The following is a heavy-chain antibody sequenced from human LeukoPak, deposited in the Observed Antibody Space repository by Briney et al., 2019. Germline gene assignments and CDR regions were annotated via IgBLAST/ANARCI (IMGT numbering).Heavy chain of an antibody. J-gene: IGHJ3*02. CDR2: ISGSGGST. V-gene: IGHV3-23*01. Sequence: GGSLRLSCAASGFTFSSYAMSWVRQAPGKGLEWVSAISGSGGSTYYADSVKGRFTISRDNSENTLYLQMNSLRAEDTAVYYCAKSGGMVRGVIRAFDIWGQGTMVTVSS. CDR1: GFTFSSYA. CDR3: AKSGGMVRGVIRAFDI. D-gene: IGHD3-10*01.